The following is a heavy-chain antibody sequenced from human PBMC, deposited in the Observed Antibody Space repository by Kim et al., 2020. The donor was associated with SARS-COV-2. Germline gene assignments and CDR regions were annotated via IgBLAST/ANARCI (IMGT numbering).Heavy chain of an antibody. V-gene: IGHV3-48*03. J-gene: IGHJ4*03. CDR1: GFTFSSYE. CDR2: ISSSGSTTI. Sequence: GGSLRLSCAASGFTFSSYEMHWVRQAPGKGLEWVAYISSSGSTTIYNADTVKGRFTISRDNATDSLYLQMNRLRGADKGVYSCAGGRRLTWKIGYWGQGT. CDR3: AGGRRLTWKIGY. D-gene: IGHD1-1*01.